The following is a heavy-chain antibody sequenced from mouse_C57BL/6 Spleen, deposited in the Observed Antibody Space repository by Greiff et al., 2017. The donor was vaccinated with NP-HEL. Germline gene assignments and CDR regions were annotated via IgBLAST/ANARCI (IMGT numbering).Heavy chain of an antibody. Sequence: EVMLVESEGGLVQPGSSMKLSCTASGFTFSDYYMAWVRQVPEKGLEWVANINYDGSSTYYLDSLKSRFIISRDNAKNILYLQMSSRKSEDTATYYCAREYLYGSSYDYWYFDVWGTGTTVTVSS. CDR3: AREYLYGSSYDYWYFDV. V-gene: IGHV5-16*01. CDR2: INYDGSST. J-gene: IGHJ1*03. D-gene: IGHD1-1*01. CDR1: GFTFSDYY.